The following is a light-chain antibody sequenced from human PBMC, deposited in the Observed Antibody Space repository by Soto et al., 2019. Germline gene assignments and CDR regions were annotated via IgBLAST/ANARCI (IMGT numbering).Light chain of an antibody. CDR1: SSDVGNYNL. V-gene: IGLV2-8*01. CDR3: SSYAGSNNLV. CDR2: EVI. Sequence: QSALTQPASVSGSPGQSITISCTGTSSDVGNYNLVSWYQQVPGKAPKLIIYEVIQRPSGVPDRFSGSKSGNTASLTVSGLQAEDEADYYCSSYAGSNNLVFGGGTKLTVL. J-gene: IGLJ2*01.